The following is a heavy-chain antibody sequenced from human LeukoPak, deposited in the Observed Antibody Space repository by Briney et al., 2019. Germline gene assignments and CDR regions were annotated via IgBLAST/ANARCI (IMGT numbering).Heavy chain of an antibody. Sequence: ASVKVSCKASGYTFTSYGISWVRQAPGQGLEWMGWISAYNGNTNYAQKLQGRVTMTTDTSTSTAYMELRSLRSDGTAVYYCARTTYYYDSSGYLPDYWGQGTLVTVSS. J-gene: IGHJ4*02. D-gene: IGHD3-22*01. V-gene: IGHV1-18*01. CDR3: ARTTYYYDSSGYLPDY. CDR1: GYTFTSYG. CDR2: ISAYNGNT.